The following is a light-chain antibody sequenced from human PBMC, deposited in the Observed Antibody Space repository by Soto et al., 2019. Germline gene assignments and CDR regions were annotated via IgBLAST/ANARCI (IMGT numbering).Light chain of an antibody. CDR2: GES. J-gene: IGKJ1*01. CDR3: QQYGTSPPT. Sequence: EILWTRSPGTRPLSQGERPTLSSKAIRRVSSIFLAWYNRKPGQAPRLLIYGESYRATDIPYRFSGSGSGTDFTLTITRLEPEDFAVYYCQQYGTSPPTFGQGTKVEI. CDR1: RRVSSIF. V-gene: IGKV3-20*01.